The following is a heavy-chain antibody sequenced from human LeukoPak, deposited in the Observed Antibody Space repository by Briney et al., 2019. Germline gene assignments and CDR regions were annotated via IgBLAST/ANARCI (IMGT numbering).Heavy chain of an antibody. Sequence: APVKVSCKVSGYTLTELSMHWVRQAPGKELECMGGFDPEDGETIYAQKFQGRVTMTEDTSTDTAYMELSSLRSEDTAVYYCATDFISHYYDSSLDYWGQGTLVTVSS. CDR1: GYTLTELS. CDR2: FDPEDGET. D-gene: IGHD3-22*01. CDR3: ATDFISHYYDSSLDY. V-gene: IGHV1-24*01. J-gene: IGHJ4*02.